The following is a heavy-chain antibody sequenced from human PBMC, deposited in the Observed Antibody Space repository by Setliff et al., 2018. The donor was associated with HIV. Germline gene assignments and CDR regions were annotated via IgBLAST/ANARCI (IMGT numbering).Heavy chain of an antibody. D-gene: IGHD2-2*01. CDR3: AGSSANTRHDSFDI. CDR1: GDTFSSYA. J-gene: IGHJ3*02. CDR2: IIPIFGTA. Sequence: SVKVSCKASGDTFSSYAISWVRQAPGQALEWMGRIIPIFGTANYAQKFQGRVTITADKSTSTAYMEVNSLRSEDTAVYYCAGSSANTRHDSFDIWGQGTMVT. V-gene: IGHV1-69*06.